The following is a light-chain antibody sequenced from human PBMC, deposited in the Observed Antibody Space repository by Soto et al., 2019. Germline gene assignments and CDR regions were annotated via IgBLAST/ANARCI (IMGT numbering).Light chain of an antibody. Sequence: EIVLTQSPGTLSLSPGERAILSCRASQSVSNSYLAWYQQKPGQAPRLLISAASSRATGIPDRFSGSGSGTDFTLTISRLEPEDFAVYYCQQYGSWTFGQGTKVDI. CDR1: QSVSNSY. J-gene: IGKJ1*01. V-gene: IGKV3-20*01. CDR3: QQYGSWT. CDR2: AAS.